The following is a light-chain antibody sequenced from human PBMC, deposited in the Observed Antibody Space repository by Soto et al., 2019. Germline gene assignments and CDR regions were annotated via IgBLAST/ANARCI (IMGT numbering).Light chain of an antibody. CDR3: QQSYNTPRT. Sequence: DIQMTQSPSSLSASVGGRVTITCRASQSIASYLNWYQQKPGEAPKLLIYAASILQSGVPSTFSGTGSGTDFTLTISSLQPEDFATYYCQQSYNTPRTFGQGTKV. V-gene: IGKV1-39*01. CDR2: AAS. CDR1: QSIASY. J-gene: IGKJ1*01.